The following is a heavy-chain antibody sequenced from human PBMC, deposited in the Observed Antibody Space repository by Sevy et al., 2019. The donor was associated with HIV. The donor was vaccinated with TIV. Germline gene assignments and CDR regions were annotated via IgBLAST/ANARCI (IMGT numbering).Heavy chain of an antibody. CDR2: INPSGGST. CDR3: ARDRDSYGYNYYYYYGMDV. CDR1: GYTFTSYY. V-gene: IGHV1-46*01. Sequence: ASVKVSCKASGYTFTSYYMHWVRQAPGQGLEWMGIINPSGGSTSYAQKFQGRVTMTRDTSTSTVYMELSSLRSGDTAVYYCARDRDSYGYNYYYYYGMDVWGQGTTVTVSS. J-gene: IGHJ6*02. D-gene: IGHD5-18*01.